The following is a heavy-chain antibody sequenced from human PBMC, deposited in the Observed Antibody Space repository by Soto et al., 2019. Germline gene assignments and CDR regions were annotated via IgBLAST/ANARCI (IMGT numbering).Heavy chain of an antibody. D-gene: IGHD6-13*01. Sequence: PGESLKISCKGSGYSFTSYWIGWVRQMPGKGLEWMGIIYPGDSDTRYSPSFQGQVTISADKSISTAYLQWSSLKASDTAMYYCARGRAYSSSWSNWFDPWGQGTLATVSS. J-gene: IGHJ5*02. CDR1: GYSFTSYW. CDR2: IYPGDSDT. CDR3: ARGRAYSSSWSNWFDP. V-gene: IGHV5-51*01.